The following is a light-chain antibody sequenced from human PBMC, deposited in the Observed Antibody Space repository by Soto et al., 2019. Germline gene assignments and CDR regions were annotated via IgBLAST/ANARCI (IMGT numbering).Light chain of an antibody. CDR1: TGDVGGYDY. CDR2: EVT. V-gene: IGLV2-14*01. J-gene: IGLJ1*01. Sequence: QSVLTQPASVSGSPGQSITISCTGTTGDVGGYDYVSWYQQYPYKAPKLIIYEVTNRPSGISNRFSGSKSGNTAFLTIYGLQVEEESDYYCSSHTSGDTRVFGTGTKVTVL. CDR3: SSHTSGDTRV.